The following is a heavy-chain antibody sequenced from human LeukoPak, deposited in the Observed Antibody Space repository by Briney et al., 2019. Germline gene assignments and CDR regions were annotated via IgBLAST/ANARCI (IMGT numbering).Heavy chain of an antibody. Sequence: GGSLRLSCAASGFTFDDYAMHWVRQAPGKGLEWVSLISWDGGSTYCADSVKGRFTISRDNSKNSLYLQMNSLRAEDTALYYCAKDGYSYGEDYMDVWGKGTTVTVSS. CDR1: GFTFDDYA. CDR2: ISWDGGST. CDR3: AKDGYSYGEDYMDV. V-gene: IGHV3-43D*03. D-gene: IGHD5-18*01. J-gene: IGHJ6*03.